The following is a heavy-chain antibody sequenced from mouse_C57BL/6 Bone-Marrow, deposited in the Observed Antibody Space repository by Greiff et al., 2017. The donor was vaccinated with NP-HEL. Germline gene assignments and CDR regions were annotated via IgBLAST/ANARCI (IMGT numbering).Heavy chain of an antibody. V-gene: IGHV1-4*01. CDR3: ARGRGLAF. CDR2: INPSSGYT. J-gene: IGHJ3*01. CDR1: GYTFTSYT. Sequence: QVHVKQSGAELARPGASVKMSCKASGYTFTSYTMHWVKQRPGQGLEWIGYINPSSGYTEYNQKFKDKATLTADKSSSTAYMQLISLTSEHSAVYYCARGRGLAFWGQGTLVTVSA.